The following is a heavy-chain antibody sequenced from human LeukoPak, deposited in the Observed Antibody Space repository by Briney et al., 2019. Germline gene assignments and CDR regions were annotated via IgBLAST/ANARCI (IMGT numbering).Heavy chain of an antibody. V-gene: IGHV1-24*01. Sequence: ASVKVSCKVSGYTLTELSMHWVRQAPGKGLEWMGGFDPEDGETIYAQKFQGRVTMTEDTSTDTAYMELSSLRSEDTAVYYWATSTRSGYYQWGLDYWGQGTLVTVSS. J-gene: IGHJ4*02. CDR2: FDPEDGET. CDR3: ATSTRSGYYQWGLDY. D-gene: IGHD3-22*01. CDR1: GYTLTELS.